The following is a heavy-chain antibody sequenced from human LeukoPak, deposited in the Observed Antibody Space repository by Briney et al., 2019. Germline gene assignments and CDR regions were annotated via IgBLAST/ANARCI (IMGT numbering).Heavy chain of an antibody. Sequence: PSETLSLTCAVSGGSISSSNWWSWVRQPPGKGLEWIGEIYHSGSTNYNPSLKSRVTISVDKSKNQFSLKLSSVTAADTAVYYCARRTSYDFWSGYYDYFDYWGQRTLVTVSS. D-gene: IGHD3-3*01. CDR2: IYHSGST. V-gene: IGHV4-4*02. CDR1: GGSISSSNW. CDR3: ARRTSYDFWSGYYDYFDY. J-gene: IGHJ4*02.